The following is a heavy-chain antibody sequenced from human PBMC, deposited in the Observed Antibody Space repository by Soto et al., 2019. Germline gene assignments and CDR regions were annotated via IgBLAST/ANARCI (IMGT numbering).Heavy chain of an antibody. CDR3: ARWLILTGYVAADY. CDR1: GGSFSGYY. J-gene: IGHJ4*02. V-gene: IGHV4-34*01. D-gene: IGHD3-9*01. Sequence: ASETLSLTCAVYGGSFSGYYWSWIRQPPGKGLEWIGEINHSGSTNYNPSLKSRVTISVDTSKNQFSLKLSSVTAADTAVYYCARWLILTGYVAADYWGQGTLVTV. CDR2: INHSGST.